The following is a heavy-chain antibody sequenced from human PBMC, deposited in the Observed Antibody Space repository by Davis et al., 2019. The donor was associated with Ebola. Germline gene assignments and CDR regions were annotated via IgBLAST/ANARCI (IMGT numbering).Heavy chain of an antibody. D-gene: IGHD1-1*01. CDR2: ISAGGGPT. CDR3: AKDERRKPQNMDV. CDR1: GFTLMNHG. Sequence: GESLKISCAASGFTLMNHGVSWVRQAPGKGLEWVSHISAGGGPTYGDSVRGRFTISRDISNNTLYLQMNSLRGEDTALYYCAKDERRKPQNMDVWGQGTKVIVSS. J-gene: IGHJ6*02. V-gene: IGHV3-23*01.